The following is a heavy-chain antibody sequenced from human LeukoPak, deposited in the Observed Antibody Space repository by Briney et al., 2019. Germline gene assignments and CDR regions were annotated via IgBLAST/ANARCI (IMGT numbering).Heavy chain of an antibody. J-gene: IGHJ4*02. D-gene: IGHD6-13*01. CDR3: ARGTSDSWSQYFDY. V-gene: IGHV4-30-2*01. CDR1: GGSISSGGYY. Sequence: PSETLSLTCTVSGGSISSGGYYWSWIRQPPGKGLEWIGYIYHSGSTYYNPSLKSRVTISVDRSKNQFSLKLSSVTAADTAVYYCARGTSDSWSQYFDYWGQGTLVTVSS. CDR2: IYHSGST.